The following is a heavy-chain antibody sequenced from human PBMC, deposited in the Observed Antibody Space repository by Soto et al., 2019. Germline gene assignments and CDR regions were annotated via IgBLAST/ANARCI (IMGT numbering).Heavy chain of an antibody. CDR3: ARTYGEEGYFDY. J-gene: IGHJ4*02. Sequence: GASVKVSCKASGYTFTSYYMHWVRQAPGQGLEWMGIINPSGGSTSYTQKFQGRVTMTRDTSTSTVYMELSSLRSEDTAVYYCARTYGEEGYFDYWGQGTLVTVSS. D-gene: IGHD4-17*01. V-gene: IGHV1-46*03. CDR2: INPSGGST. CDR1: GYTFTSYY.